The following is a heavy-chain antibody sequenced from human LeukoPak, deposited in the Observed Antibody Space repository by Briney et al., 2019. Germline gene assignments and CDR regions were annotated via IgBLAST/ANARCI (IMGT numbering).Heavy chain of an antibody. CDR2: INPSGGST. Sequence: ASVKVSCKASGYTFTSYYMHWVRQAPGQGLEWMGIINPSGGSTSYAQKFQGRVTISVDTSKNQFSLKLSSVTAADTAVHFCARGLGLAVAGIDYWGQGTLVTVSS. J-gene: IGHJ4*02. CDR3: ARGLGLAVAGIDY. D-gene: IGHD6-19*01. V-gene: IGHV1-46*01. CDR1: GYTFTSYY.